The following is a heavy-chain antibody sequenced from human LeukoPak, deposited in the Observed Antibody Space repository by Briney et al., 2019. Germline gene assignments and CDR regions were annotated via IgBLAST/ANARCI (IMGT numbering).Heavy chain of an antibody. V-gene: IGHV3-21*04. J-gene: IGHJ4*02. CDR1: EFTFSDYS. Sequence: GGSLRLSCAASEFTFSDYSMNWVRQAPGKGLEWVASISSSSRYIYYADSVRGRFTISRDNSKNTLYLQMNSLRAEDTAVYYCANSSPYDILTGYSGGFDYWGQGTLVTVSS. D-gene: IGHD3-9*01. CDR2: ISSSSRYI. CDR3: ANSSPYDILTGYSGGFDY.